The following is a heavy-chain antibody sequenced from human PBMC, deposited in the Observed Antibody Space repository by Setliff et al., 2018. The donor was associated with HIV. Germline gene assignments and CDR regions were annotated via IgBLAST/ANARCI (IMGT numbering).Heavy chain of an antibody. Sequence: SETLSLTCSVSGASLQSYYWSWIRQPAGKGLQWIGRIYYVGWSKYNPSLEDRVTMPVDTSKNQFSLNLNSVTAADTAVYYCARGGGPDTNFDSWGRGTLVTVSS. V-gene: IGHV4-4*07. J-gene: IGHJ4*02. CDR3: ARGGGPDTNFDS. CDR2: IYYVGWS. CDR1: GASLQSYY.